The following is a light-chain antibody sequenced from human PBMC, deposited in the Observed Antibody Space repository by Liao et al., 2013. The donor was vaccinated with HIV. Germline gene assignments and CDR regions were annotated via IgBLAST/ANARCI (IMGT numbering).Light chain of an antibody. V-gene: IGLV3-21*01. Sequence: SYELTQPPSVSLAPGKTARITCGGNNIGSKSVQWYQQKPGQAPVLVIYYNSDRPSGIPERFSGSKSGNTATLTIGGTQAIDEADYYCQAWDSSSPYVFGTGTKVTVL. CDR3: QAWDSSSPYV. J-gene: IGLJ1*01. CDR2: YNS. CDR1: NIGSKS.